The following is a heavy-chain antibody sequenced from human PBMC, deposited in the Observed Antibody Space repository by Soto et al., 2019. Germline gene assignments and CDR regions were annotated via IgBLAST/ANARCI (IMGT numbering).Heavy chain of an antibody. J-gene: IGHJ4*02. Sequence: GGSLRLSCAASGFTFSSYSMNWVRRAPGKGLEWVSYISSSSSSTYYADSVKGRFTISRDNAKNSLYLQMNSLRAEDTAVYYCAKGERWGFDYWGQGTLVTVSS. CDR3: AKGERWGFDY. CDR2: ISSSSSST. CDR1: GFTFSSYS. V-gene: IGHV3-48*01. D-gene: IGHD3-16*01.